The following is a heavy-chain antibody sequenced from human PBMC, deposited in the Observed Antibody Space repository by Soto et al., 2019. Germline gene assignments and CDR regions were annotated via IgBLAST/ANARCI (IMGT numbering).Heavy chain of an antibody. CDR1: GGSFSGYY. J-gene: IGHJ4*02. CDR2: INHSGST. Sequence: SETLSLTCAVYGGSFSGYYWSWIRQPPGKGLEWIGEINHSGSTNYNPSLKSRVTISVDTSKNQFSLKLSSVTAADTAVYYCARGRGDRWGSYRSLWYFDYWGQGTLVTVSS. CDR3: ARGRGDRWGSYRSLWYFDY. D-gene: IGHD3-16*02. V-gene: IGHV4-34*01.